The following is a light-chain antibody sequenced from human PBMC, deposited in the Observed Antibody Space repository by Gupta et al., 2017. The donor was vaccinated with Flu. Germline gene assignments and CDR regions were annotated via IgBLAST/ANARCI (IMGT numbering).Light chain of an antibody. CDR3: QQYKSNPWT. Sequence: PATLSASVGDRVTISCRASQSINVWLAWFQKKPGEAPKSLIYKASNLESGVPSRFSGSGSGTEFSLTISSLQPDDFATYYCQQYKSNPWTFGQGTKVEIK. J-gene: IGKJ1*01. V-gene: IGKV1-5*03. CDR2: KAS. CDR1: QSINVW.